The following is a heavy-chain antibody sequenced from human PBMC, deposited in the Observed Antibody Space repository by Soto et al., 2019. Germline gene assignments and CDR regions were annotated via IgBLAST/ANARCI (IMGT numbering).Heavy chain of an antibody. CDR2: ISSSGTTI. Sequence: QVQLVESGGGLVQPGGSLRLSCAASRLTFSDYYMIWIRQAPGKGLEWLSHISSSGTTIHYADSVKGRFTISRDNAKKSLFLQMNSLRAEDTAVYYCVARIQLWNRVDFWGQGTLVTVSS. CDR3: VARIQLWNRVDF. J-gene: IGHJ4*02. V-gene: IGHV3-11*01. CDR1: RLTFSDYY. D-gene: IGHD5-18*01.